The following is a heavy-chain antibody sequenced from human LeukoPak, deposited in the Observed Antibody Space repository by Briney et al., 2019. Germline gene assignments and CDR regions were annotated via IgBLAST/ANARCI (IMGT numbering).Heavy chain of an antibody. CDR3: ARASVRYYGSGSSRYGMDV. V-gene: IGHV1-69*04. J-gene: IGHJ6*02. CDR2: IIPILGIA. Sequence: SVKVSCKASGYTFTSYGISWVRQAPGQGLEWMGRIIPILGIANYAQKFQGRVTITADKSTSTAYMELSSLRSEDTAVYYCARASVRYYGSGSSRYGMDVWGQGTTVTVSS. CDR1: GYTFTSYG. D-gene: IGHD3-10*01.